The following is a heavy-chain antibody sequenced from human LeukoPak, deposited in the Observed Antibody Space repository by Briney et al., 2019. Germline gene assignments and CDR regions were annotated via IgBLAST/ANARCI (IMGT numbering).Heavy chain of an antibody. CDR2: ISGSGGST. J-gene: IGHJ3*02. Sequence: GGSLRLSCAASGFTFSSYAMSWVRQAPGKGLEWVSAISGSGGSTYYADSVKGRFTISRDNSKNTLYPQMNSLRAEDTAVYHCAKDWSIVVVPAAMGAFDIWGQGTMVTVSS. D-gene: IGHD2-2*01. V-gene: IGHV3-23*01. CDR1: GFTFSSYA. CDR3: AKDWSIVVVPAAMGAFDI.